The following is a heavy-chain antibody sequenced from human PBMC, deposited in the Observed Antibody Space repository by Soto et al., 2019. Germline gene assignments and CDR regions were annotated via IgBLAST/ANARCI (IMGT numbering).Heavy chain of an antibody. CDR1: GGSIGGYY. Sequence: SETLSLTCTVSGGSIGGYYWSWIRQPAGKGLECVGRMYNSERTNYNPSLKSRVTMSMDTSKNQFSLRLTSVTAADTAVYFCAREPLAHSYFDLWCQGTLVTVSS. CDR3: AREPLAHSYFDL. J-gene: IGHJ4*02. V-gene: IGHV4-4*07. CDR2: MYNSERT.